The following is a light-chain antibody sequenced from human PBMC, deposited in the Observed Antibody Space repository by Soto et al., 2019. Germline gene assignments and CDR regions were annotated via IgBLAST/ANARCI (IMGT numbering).Light chain of an antibody. V-gene: IGKV3-20*01. CDR2: GAS. CDR1: QSVSSSY. Sequence: EIVVTQSPATLSVSPGERATLSCSASQSVSSSYLAWYQQKPGQAPRLLIYGASSRATGIPDRFSGSGSGTDFTLTISRLEPEDFAVYYCQQYGSSPRTFGQGTKVDI. J-gene: IGKJ1*01. CDR3: QQYGSSPRT.